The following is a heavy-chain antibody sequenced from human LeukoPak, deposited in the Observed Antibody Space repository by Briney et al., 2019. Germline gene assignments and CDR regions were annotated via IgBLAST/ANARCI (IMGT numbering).Heavy chain of an antibody. CDR2: IDPNGGGT. CDR1: GYTFTNYY. V-gene: IGHV1-46*01. CDR3: AAWESSSSPLPGMDV. Sequence: GASVKVSCKASGYTFTNYYMHWVRQAPGQGLEWMGVIDPNGGGTSYPQKVQDRLTMTRDTSTSTVSMELSSLRPEDTAVYYCAAWESSSSPLPGMDVWGQGTTVTVSS. J-gene: IGHJ6*02. D-gene: IGHD6-13*01.